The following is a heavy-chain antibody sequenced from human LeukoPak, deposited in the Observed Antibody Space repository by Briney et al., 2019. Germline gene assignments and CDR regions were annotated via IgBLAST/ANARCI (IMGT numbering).Heavy chain of an antibody. Sequence: SETLSLTCTVSGGSISSYYWSWIRQPPGKGLEWIGYIYYSGSTNYNPSLKSRVTISVDTSKNQFSLKLSSVTAADTAVYYCARVNGDYYSGFDYWGQGTLVTVSS. CDR1: GGSISSYY. CDR2: IYYSGST. CDR3: ARVNGDYYSGFDY. V-gene: IGHV4-59*01. D-gene: IGHD1-26*01. J-gene: IGHJ4*02.